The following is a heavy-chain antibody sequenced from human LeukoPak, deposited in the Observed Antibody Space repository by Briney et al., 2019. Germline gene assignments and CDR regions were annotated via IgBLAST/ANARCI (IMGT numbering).Heavy chain of an antibody. CDR1: GFTFSSNW. Sequence: PGGSLRLSCAASGFTFSSNWMSWVRQAPGKGLEWVANIKQDGSEKYYYVDSVKGRFTISRDNAKNSLYLQMNSLRAEDTAVYYCARYYDGSTYQDAFDIWGQGTMVTVSS. CDR2: IKQDGSEK. D-gene: IGHD3-22*01. CDR3: ARYYDGSTYQDAFDI. J-gene: IGHJ3*02. V-gene: IGHV3-7*01.